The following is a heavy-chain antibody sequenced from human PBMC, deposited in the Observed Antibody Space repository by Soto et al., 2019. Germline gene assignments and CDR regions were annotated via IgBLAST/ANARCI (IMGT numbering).Heavy chain of an antibody. CDR3: AGEGYSGHWYGVESDY. V-gene: IGHV1-46*01. CDR2: INPSGGST. J-gene: IGHJ4*02. D-gene: IGHD6-13*01. Sequence: QVQLVQSGAEVKKPGASVKVSCKASGYTFTSYYMHWVRQAPGQGLEWMGVINPSGGSTSYAQKFQARGTMSRDTSTGTVYMELGSLRSEDAAVYYCAGEGYSGHWYGVESDYWGQGTRVTVSS. CDR1: GYTFTSYY.